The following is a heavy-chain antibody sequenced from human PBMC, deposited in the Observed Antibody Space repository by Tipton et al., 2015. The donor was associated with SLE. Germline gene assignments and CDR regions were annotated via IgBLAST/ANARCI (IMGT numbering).Heavy chain of an antibody. Sequence: LRLSCSVSGGSINSPNYFWRWIRQPPGKGLEWIGSIYYSGITYYNLALRSRVTISIDTSKNQFSLRLNSVTAADTAVYYCAPMPRLFGSGWWEAFDIWGQGTLVTVSS. D-gene: IGHD6-19*01. CDR3: APMPRLFGSGWWEAFDI. V-gene: IGHV4-39*07. CDR1: GGSINSPNYF. CDR2: IYYSGIT. J-gene: IGHJ3*02.